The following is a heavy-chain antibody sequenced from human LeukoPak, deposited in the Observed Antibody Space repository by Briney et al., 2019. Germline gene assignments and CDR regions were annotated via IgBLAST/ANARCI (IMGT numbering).Heavy chain of an antibody. CDR1: GLTFSNYW. CDR2: IKQDGSDK. V-gene: IGHV3-7*01. CDR3: AREKGNYDGYYNYYMDV. Sequence: GGSLRLSCAASGLTFSNYWMNWVRQAPGKGLEWVANIKQDGSDKYYVDSVKGRFTISRDNAKNSLYLQMNSLRAEDTAVYYCAREKGNYDGYYNYYMDVWGKGTTVTVSS. D-gene: IGHD4-11*01. J-gene: IGHJ6*03.